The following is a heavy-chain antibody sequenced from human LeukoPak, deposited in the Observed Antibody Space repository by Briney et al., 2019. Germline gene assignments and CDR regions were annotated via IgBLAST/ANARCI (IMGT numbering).Heavy chain of an antibody. Sequence: GRSLRLSCAASGFTFDDYAMHWVRQAPGKGLEWVAGIRWDGGSIGYADSVKGRFTISRDNAKNSLYLQMNSLRAEDTALYYCAKDINYYGSGWGYFDYWGQGTLVTVSS. CDR2: IRWDGGSI. CDR1: GFTFDDYA. V-gene: IGHV3-9*01. D-gene: IGHD3-10*01. CDR3: AKDINYYGSGWGYFDY. J-gene: IGHJ4*02.